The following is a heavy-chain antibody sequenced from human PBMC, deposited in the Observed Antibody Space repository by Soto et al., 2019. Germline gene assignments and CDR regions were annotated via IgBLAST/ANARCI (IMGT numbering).Heavy chain of an antibody. V-gene: IGHV3-23*01. CDR1: GFTFSDYA. J-gene: IGHJ6*02. CDR2: ISGSGSGGGT. D-gene: IGHD6-19*01. Sequence: GVSLRLSCAVSGFTFSDYAMSWVRQAPGNGLELVSAISGSGSGGGTDYADSVKGRFTISRDNSKNTLYLQLNSLRAEDTAIYYCAKRAVAGTFDYYYYGTDVWGQGTTVTVSS. CDR3: AKRAVAGTFDYYYYGTDV.